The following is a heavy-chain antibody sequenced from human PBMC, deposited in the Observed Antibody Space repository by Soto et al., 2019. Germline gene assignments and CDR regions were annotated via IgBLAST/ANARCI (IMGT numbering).Heavy chain of an antibody. CDR1: GFTFSGYA. CDR2: IGSGSP. V-gene: IGHV3-23*01. CDR3: AQDLGSSWYHYNSFAP. J-gene: IGHJ5*02. D-gene: IGHD6-13*01. Sequence: EVQLLESGGGLVQPGGSLRLSCAASGFTFSGYAMSWVRQAPGKGLEWVSAIGSGSPFYADSVKGRFTISRENANRMLYLQMNSLRADDTAVYFCAQDLGSSWYHYNSFAPGGQGTLVTVSS.